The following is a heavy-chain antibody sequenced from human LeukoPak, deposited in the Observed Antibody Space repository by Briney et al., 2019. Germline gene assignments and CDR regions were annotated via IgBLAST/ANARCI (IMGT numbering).Heavy chain of an antibody. CDR3: AKDSRVDGYNFRGFDY. D-gene: IGHD5-24*01. J-gene: IGHJ4*02. CDR1: GFSFSIYS. Sequence: GGSLRLSCAASGFSFSIYSMNWVRQAPGSGLEWVSSISSTSSYISYADSVKGRFTISRDNAKNSLYLQMNSLRAEDTAVYYCAKDSRVDGYNFRGFDYWGQGTLVTVSS. CDR2: ISSTSSYI. V-gene: IGHV3-21*04.